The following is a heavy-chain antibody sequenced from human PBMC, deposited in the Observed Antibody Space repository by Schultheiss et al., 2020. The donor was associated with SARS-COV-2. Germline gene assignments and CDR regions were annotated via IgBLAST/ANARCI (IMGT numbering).Heavy chain of an antibody. CDR3: TTDDYGSVD. V-gene: IGHV3-74*01. CDR1: GFTFSSYW. Sequence: GGSLRLSCAASGFTFSSYWMHWVRQAPGKGLVWVSRINSDGSSTSYADSVEGRFTISRDNSKNTLYLQMNSLKTEDTAVYYCTTDDYGSVDWGQGTLVTVSS. D-gene: IGHD3-10*01. CDR2: INSDGSST. J-gene: IGHJ4*02.